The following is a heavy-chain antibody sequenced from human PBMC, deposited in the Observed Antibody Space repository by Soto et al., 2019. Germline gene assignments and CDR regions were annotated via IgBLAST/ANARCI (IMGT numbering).Heavy chain of an antibody. CDR1: GGTFSRYT. D-gene: IGHD1-1*01. CDR3: ARGGTTGTASGYYFDY. J-gene: IGHJ4*02. CDR2: IIPILGIA. Sequence: SVKVSCKASGGTFSRYTISWVRQAPGQRLEWMGRIIPILGIANYAQKFQGRVTITADKSTSTAYMELSSLRSEDTAVYYCARGGTTGTASGYYFDYWGQGTLVTVSS. V-gene: IGHV1-69*02.